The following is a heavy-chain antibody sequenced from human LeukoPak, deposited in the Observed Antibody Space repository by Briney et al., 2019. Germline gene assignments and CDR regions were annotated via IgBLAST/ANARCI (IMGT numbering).Heavy chain of an antibody. CDR1: GFTFSSYA. CDR2: ISGSGGST. CDR3: AKDDCSSTSCYGGGYYFDY. J-gene: IGHJ4*02. Sequence: GGSLRLSCVASGFTFSSYAMSWVRQAPGKGLEWVSGISGSGGSTHYADSVKGRFTISRDNSKNTLYLQMNSLRAEDTAVYYCAKDDCSSTSCYGGGYYFDYWGQGTLVTVSS. D-gene: IGHD2-2*01. V-gene: IGHV3-23*01.